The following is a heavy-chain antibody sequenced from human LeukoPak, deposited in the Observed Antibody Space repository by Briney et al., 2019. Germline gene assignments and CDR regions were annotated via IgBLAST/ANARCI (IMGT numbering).Heavy chain of an antibody. CDR2: ISYDGSNK. CDR3: AKDAGGSTFDY. D-gene: IGHD2-15*01. J-gene: IGHJ4*02. V-gene: IGHV3-30*18. Sequence: PGGSLRLSCAASGFTFSSCGMHWVRQAPGKGLEWVAVISYDGSNKYYADSVKGRFTISRDNSKNTLYLQMNSLRAEDTAVYYCAKDAGGSTFDYWGQGTLVTVSS. CDR1: GFTFSSCG.